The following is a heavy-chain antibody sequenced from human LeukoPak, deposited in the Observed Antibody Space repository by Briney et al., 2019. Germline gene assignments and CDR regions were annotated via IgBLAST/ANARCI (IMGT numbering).Heavy chain of an antibody. CDR3: ARELRTFDS. V-gene: IGHV3-7*01. Sequence: GGSLRLSCAASGFTFSSYWMTWVRQAPGKGLEWVANIKHNGDELNYVDSVEDRFTISGDNAKNSLYLHMTSLRAEDTAVYYCARELRTFDSWGQGTLVTVSS. CDR2: IKHNGDEL. D-gene: IGHD3-16*01. CDR1: GFTFSSYW. J-gene: IGHJ4*02.